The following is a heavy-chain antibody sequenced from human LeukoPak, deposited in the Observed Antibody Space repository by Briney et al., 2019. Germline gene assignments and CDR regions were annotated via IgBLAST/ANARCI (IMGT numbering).Heavy chain of an antibody. J-gene: IGHJ4*02. D-gene: IGHD6-13*01. CDR1: GFTFSSYG. CDR2: ISYDGSNK. V-gene: IGHV3-30*03. CDR3: ARLGGSWPWYYFDY. Sequence: GGSLRLSCAASGFTFSSYGMHWVRQAPGKGLEWVAVISYDGSNKYYADSVKGRFTISRDNSKNTLYLQMNNLRAEDTAVYYCARLGGSWPWYYFDYWGQGTLVTVSS.